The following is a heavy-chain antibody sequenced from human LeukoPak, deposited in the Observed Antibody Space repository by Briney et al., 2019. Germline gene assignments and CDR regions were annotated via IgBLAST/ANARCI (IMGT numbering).Heavy chain of an antibody. V-gene: IGHV4-59*08. D-gene: IGHD3-10*01. CDR1: GGSISSYY. Sequence: SETLSLTCTVSGGSISSYYWSWIRQPPGKGLEWIGEINHSGSTNYNPSLKSRVTISVDTSKNQFSLKLSSVTAADTAVYYCARSGLNADRVLLWFGESKPVYYFDYWGQGTLVTVSS. CDR2: INHSGST. J-gene: IGHJ4*02. CDR3: ARSGLNADRVLLWFGESKPVYYFDY.